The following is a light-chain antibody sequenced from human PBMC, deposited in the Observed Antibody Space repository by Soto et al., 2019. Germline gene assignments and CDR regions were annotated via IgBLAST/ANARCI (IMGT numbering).Light chain of an antibody. V-gene: IGLV2-14*01. CDR3: SSYRSSNTLL. Sequence: QSVLTQPASVSGSPGQSITISCTGTSSDVGDYDYVSWYQQYAGKAPKMMIYEVSNRPSGVSNRFSGSKSGNTASLTISGLKAEDEADYYCSSYRSSNTLLFGGGTKLTVL. CDR2: EVS. J-gene: IGLJ2*01. CDR1: SSDVGDYDY.